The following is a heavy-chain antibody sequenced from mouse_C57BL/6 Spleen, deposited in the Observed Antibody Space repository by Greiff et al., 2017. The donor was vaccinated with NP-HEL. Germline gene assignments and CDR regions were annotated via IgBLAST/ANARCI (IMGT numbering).Heavy chain of an antibody. J-gene: IGHJ3*01. D-gene: IGHD2-4*01. CDR1: GYTFTSYW. CDR3: ARSDDYGVKAWFAY. V-gene: IGHV1-59*01. CDR2: IDPSDSYT. Sequence: QVQLQQPGAELVRPGTSVKLSCKASGYTFTSYWMHWVKQRPGQGLEWIGVIDPSDSYTNYNQKFKGKATLTVDTSSSTAYMQLSSLTSEDSAVYYCARSDDYGVKAWFAYWGQGTLVTVSA.